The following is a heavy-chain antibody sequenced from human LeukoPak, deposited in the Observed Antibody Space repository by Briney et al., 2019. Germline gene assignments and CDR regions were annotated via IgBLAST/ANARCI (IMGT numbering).Heavy chain of an antibody. Sequence: GASVKVSCKASGYTFTSYDSNWARQPTGQGLEWMGWMNPNSGNTGYAQKFQGRVTMTRDTSTSTVYMELSSLRSEDTAVYYCAIYYDILTGYYQFDYWGQGTLVTVSS. J-gene: IGHJ4*02. CDR1: GYTFTSYD. CDR2: MNPNSGNT. V-gene: IGHV1-8*02. CDR3: AIYYDILTGYYQFDY. D-gene: IGHD3-9*01.